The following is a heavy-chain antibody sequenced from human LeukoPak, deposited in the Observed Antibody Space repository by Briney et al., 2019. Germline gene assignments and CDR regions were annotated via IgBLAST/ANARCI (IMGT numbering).Heavy chain of an antibody. D-gene: IGHD3-22*01. Sequence: SETLSLTCTVSGGSISSSSYYWGWIRQPPGKGLESIGSIYYSGSTYYNPSLKSRVTISVDTSKNQFSLKLSSVTAADTAVYYCARESSGYYFDYWGQGTLVTVSS. V-gene: IGHV4-39*07. J-gene: IGHJ4*02. CDR3: ARESSGYYFDY. CDR1: GGSISSSSYY. CDR2: IYYSGST.